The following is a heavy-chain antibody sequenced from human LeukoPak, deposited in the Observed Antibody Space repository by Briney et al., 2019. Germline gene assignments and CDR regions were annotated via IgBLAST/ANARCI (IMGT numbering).Heavy chain of an antibody. CDR1: GYTFTTYY. Sequence: ASVKVSCKASGYTFTTYYMHWVRQAPGQGLEWMGIINPSGGSTTYAQKFQGRVTMTRDTSTSTVFIEVRSLRSEGTAVYHCAREANGNWFDPWGQGTLVTVSS. V-gene: IGHV1-46*01. J-gene: IGHJ5*02. D-gene: IGHD4/OR15-4a*01. CDR3: AREANGNWFDP. CDR2: INPSGGST.